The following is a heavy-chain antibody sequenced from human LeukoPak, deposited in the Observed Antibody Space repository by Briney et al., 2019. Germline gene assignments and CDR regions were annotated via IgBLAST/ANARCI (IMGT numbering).Heavy chain of an antibody. CDR2: INSDGSSR. CDR1: GFTFSSYW. V-gene: IGHV3-74*01. CDR3: ARCRYSDSYPDH. D-gene: IGHD1-26*01. Sequence: GGSLRLSCAASGFTFSSYWMHWVRQAPEKGLVWVSRINSDGSSRSYADSVKGRFTISRDNAKNTLYLQMNSLRAEDTAVYYCARCRYSDSYPDHWGQGTLVTVSS. J-gene: IGHJ5*02.